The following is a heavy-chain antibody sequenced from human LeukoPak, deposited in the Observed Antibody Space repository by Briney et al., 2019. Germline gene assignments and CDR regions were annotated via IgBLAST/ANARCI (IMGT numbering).Heavy chain of an antibody. CDR3: AREGYTYGHGVDF. V-gene: IGHV3-69-1*01. CDR1: GFNFIGYS. CDR2: ISSADNT. D-gene: IGHD5-18*01. J-gene: IGHJ4*02. Sequence: SGGSLRLSCAASGFNFIGYSMTWVRRPPRKGLEWVSSISSADNTYYADSVKGRFTVSRDNAGKSLYLQMDGLRPEDTAVYYCAREGYTYGHGVDFWGQGTLVTVSS.